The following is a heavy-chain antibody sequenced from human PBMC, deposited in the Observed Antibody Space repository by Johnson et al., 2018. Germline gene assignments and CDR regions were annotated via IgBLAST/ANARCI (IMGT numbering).Heavy chain of an antibody. Sequence: QVQLVQSGGGVVQPGRSLRLSCAASEFTFSTYGMPWVRQAPGKGLEGVAVIWYDGSKKYYAASVKGRFTISRDNSKNTLYLQRNSLRAEDTAVYYCARARMPYGDYLEYFQHWGQGTLVTVSS. D-gene: IGHD4-17*01. J-gene: IGHJ1*01. CDR2: IWYDGSKK. CDR1: EFTFSTYG. CDR3: ARARMPYGDYLEYFQH. V-gene: IGHV3-33*01.